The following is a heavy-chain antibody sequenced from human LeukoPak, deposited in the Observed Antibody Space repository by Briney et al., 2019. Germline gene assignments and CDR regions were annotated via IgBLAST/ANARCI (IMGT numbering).Heavy chain of an antibody. CDR3: ATDASAITHHAMDV. CDR1: GFTFSSYA. V-gene: IGHV3-23*01. J-gene: IGHJ6*02. D-gene: IGHD5-12*01. CDR2: ISGSGGST. Sequence: GGSLRLSCAASGFTFSSYAMSWVRQAPGKGLEWVSAISGSGGSTYYADSVKGRFTISRDNSKNTLYLQMNSLRTEDTAVYYCATDASAITHHAMDVWGQGTTVTVSS.